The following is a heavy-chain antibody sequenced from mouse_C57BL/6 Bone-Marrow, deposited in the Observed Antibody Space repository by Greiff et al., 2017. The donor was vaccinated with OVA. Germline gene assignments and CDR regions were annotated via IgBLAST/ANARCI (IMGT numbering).Heavy chain of an antibody. V-gene: IGHV2-3*01. CDR2: IWGDGST. D-gene: IGHD1-1*01. Sequence: QVQLKESGPGLVAPSQSLSITCTVSGFSLTSYGVSWVRQPPGKGLEWLGVIWGDGSTNYHTGHSYRMIISKDNSKSQVFLKLNSLQTDDTATYYSAKPETTVARYFDVWGTGTTVTVSS. CDR1: GFSLTSYG. CDR3: AKPETTVARYFDV. J-gene: IGHJ1*03.